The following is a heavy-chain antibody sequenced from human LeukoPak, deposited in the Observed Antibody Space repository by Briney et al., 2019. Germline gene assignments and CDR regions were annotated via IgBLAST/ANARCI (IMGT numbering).Heavy chain of an antibody. D-gene: IGHD1-26*01. CDR1: GYTFTNYA. Sequence: GASVKVSCKASGYTFTNYAISWVRQAPGQGLEWMAWITVYNGNTNYAQKLQGRVTVTADTSTSTAYMELRNLRSDDTAVYYCTRGEGFCDYWGQGTLVTVSS. CDR2: ITVYNGNT. CDR3: TRGEGFCDY. V-gene: IGHV1-18*01. J-gene: IGHJ4*02.